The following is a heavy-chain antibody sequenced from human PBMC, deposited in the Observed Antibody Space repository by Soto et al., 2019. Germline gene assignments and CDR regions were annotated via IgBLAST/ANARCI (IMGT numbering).Heavy chain of an antibody. CDR2: ISGSGGST. D-gene: IGHD6-13*01. Sequence: EVQLLESGGGLXQPGGXLRLSCAASGFTFSSYAMSWVRQAPGKGLEWVSAISGSGGSTYYADSVKGRFTISRDNSKNTLYLQMNSLRAEDTAVYYCAKENGYSSSWFEFDYWGQGTLVTVSS. V-gene: IGHV3-23*01. J-gene: IGHJ4*02. CDR1: GFTFSSYA. CDR3: AKENGYSSSWFEFDY.